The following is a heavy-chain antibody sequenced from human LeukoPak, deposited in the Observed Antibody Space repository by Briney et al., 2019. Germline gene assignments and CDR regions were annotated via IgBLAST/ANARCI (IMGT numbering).Heavy chain of an antibody. CDR2: ISRSSSYI. Sequence: GGSLRLSCAASGFTFSSYSMNWVRQAPGKGLEWVSSISRSSSYIYYADSVKGRFTISRDNAKNSLYPQMNSLRAEDTAVYYCAISLGYCSSTSCVDYYYGIDVWGQGTTVTVSS. CDR3: AISLGYCSSTSCVDYYYGIDV. J-gene: IGHJ6*02. V-gene: IGHV3-21*01. D-gene: IGHD2-2*01. CDR1: GFTFSSYS.